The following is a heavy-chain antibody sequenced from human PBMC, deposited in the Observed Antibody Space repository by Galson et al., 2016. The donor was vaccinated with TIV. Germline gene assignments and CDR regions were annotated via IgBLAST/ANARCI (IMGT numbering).Heavy chain of an antibody. CDR3: AKDHFPRYLDL. J-gene: IGHJ2*01. CDR1: GVTFSSNA. Sequence: SLRLSCAASGVTFSSNAMSWVRQAPGKGLEWVSALSAGGSTYYADSVKGRFTISRDNSKNTLYLQMISLRAEDTALYYCAKDHFPRYLDLWGRGTLVTVS. V-gene: IGHV3-23*01. D-gene: IGHD3-3*02. CDR2: LSAGGST.